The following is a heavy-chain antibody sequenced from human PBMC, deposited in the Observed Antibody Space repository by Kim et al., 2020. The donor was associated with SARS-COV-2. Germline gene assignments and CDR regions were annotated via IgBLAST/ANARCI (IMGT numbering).Heavy chain of an antibody. J-gene: IGHJ6*02. CDR3: ASSGMFDGMDV. V-gene: IGHV4-34*01. CDR1: GGSFSGYY. D-gene: IGHD1-26*01. CDR2: INHSGST. Sequence: SETLSLTCAVYGGSFSGYYWSWIRQPPGKGLEWIGEINHSGSTNYNPSLKSRVTISVDTSKNQFSLKLSSVTAADTAVYYCASSGMFDGMDVWGQGTTVTVSS.